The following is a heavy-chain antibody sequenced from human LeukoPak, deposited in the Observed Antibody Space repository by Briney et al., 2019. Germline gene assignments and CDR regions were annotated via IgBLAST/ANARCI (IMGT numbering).Heavy chain of an antibody. Sequence: SETLSLTCAVYGGSFSNYRWSWIRQSPGKGLEWIGEINDSGTINYNPSLMSRVTISVDKSKNQFSLKLSSVTAADTAVYYCARRWNYGRNYYIDVWGKGATVSVSS. CDR2: INDSGTI. J-gene: IGHJ6*03. V-gene: IGHV4-34*01. D-gene: IGHD1-7*01. CDR1: GGSFSNYR. CDR3: ARRWNYGRNYYIDV.